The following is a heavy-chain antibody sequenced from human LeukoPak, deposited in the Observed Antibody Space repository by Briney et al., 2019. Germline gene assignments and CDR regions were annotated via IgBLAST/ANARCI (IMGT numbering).Heavy chain of an antibody. J-gene: IGHJ4*02. CDR3: ARAPRYIAAAGTVVFDY. CDR1: GYTFTSYG. CDR2: ISAYNGNT. Sequence: GASVKVSCKASGYTFTSYGISWVRQAPGQGLEWMGWISAYNGNTNYAQKLQGRVTMTTDTSTSTAYMELRSLRSDDTAVYYCARAPRYIAAAGTVVFDYWGQGTLVTVSS. D-gene: IGHD6-13*01. V-gene: IGHV1-18*01.